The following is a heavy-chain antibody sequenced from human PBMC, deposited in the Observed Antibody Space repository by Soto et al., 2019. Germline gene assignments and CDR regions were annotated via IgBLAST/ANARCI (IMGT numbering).Heavy chain of an antibody. V-gene: IGHV4-34*01. CDR3: AGGSNLGGTYLDY. CDR2: INHSGST. CDR1: GESFSGYY. J-gene: IGHJ4*02. D-gene: IGHD1-1*01. Sequence: QVQLQQWGAGLLKPSETLSLTCAVYGESFSGYYWCWIRQPPGKGLELIGEINHSGSTNYNPSLKSRDTISVATSKTQFSLKLSSVTAADTAVYYCAGGSNLGGTYLDYWGQGTLVTVSS.